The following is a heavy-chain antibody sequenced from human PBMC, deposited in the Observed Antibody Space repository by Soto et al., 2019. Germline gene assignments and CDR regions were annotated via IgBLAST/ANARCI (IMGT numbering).Heavy chain of an antibody. CDR3: AREGSLYNDYISNCVDY. V-gene: IGHV3-21*01. J-gene: IGHJ4*02. CDR1: GFTFSSYS. D-gene: IGHD4-4*01. Sequence: EVQLVESGGGLVKPGGSLRLSCAASGFTFSSYSMIWVRQAPGKGLEWVSSIRSTSTYIYYAASVKGRFTISRDNAKNSLYLLMNSLRAEDTAVYYCAREGSLYNDYISNCVDYCGQGTLVTVSS. CDR2: IRSTSTYI.